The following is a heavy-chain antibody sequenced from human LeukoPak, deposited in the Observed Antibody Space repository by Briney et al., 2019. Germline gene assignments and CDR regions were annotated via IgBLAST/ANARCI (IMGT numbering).Heavy chain of an antibody. CDR1: GFTFSSYA. V-gene: IGHV3-23*01. CDR2: ISGSGGST. J-gene: IGHJ6*02. CDR3: KVWFGESRMDV. D-gene: IGHD3-10*01. Sequence: GGSLRLSCAASGFTFSSYAMSWVRQAPGKGLEWVSAISGSGGSTYYADSVKGRFTISRDNSKNTLYLQLNSLRAEDTAVYYCKVWFGESRMDVWGQGTTVTVSS.